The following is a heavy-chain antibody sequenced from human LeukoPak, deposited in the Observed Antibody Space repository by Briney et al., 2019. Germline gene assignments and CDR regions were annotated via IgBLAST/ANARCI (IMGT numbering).Heavy chain of an antibody. CDR3: ARDPPLGSCSTISCPHLDY. CDR1: GFTFSRYS. J-gene: IGHJ4*02. V-gene: IGHV3-21*01. Sequence: GGSLRLSCAASGFTFSRYSMNWVRQGPGQGLDSVSSISRSSSFIYYADSVKGRFTISRDNAKNPLYLQMNSLRAEDTAVYYCARDPPLGSCSTISCPHLDYWGQGTLVTVSS. D-gene: IGHD2-2*01. CDR2: ISRSSSFI.